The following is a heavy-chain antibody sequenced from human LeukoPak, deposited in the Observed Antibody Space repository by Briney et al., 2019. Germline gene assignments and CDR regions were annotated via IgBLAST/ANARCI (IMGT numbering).Heavy chain of an antibody. V-gene: IGHV3-23*01. CDR3: AKFPSYDSSGHDGFDV. CDR1: GFTFSSYA. D-gene: IGHD3-22*01. J-gene: IGHJ3*01. Sequence: GGSLRLSCAASGFTFSSYAMSWVRQAPGKGLEWVSATSGSGGTKFYADSAKGRFTISRDNSKDTLYLQMNSLRAEDTATYFCAKFPSYDSSGHDGFDVWGQGTRVTVSS. CDR2: TSGSGGTK.